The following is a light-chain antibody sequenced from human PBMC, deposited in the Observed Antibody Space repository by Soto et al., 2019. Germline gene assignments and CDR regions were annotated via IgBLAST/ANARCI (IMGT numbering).Light chain of an antibody. CDR1: QSVSNS. J-gene: IGKJ5*01. CDR2: DAS. Sequence: EIVLTQSPATLSLSPGERATLSCRASQSVSNSLAWYQQKPGQAPGLLIYDASNRATGIPARFSASGSGTDFTLTISDVQPEDFAVYYCQQRSVWPITFGQGTRLEIK. V-gene: IGKV3-11*01. CDR3: QQRSVWPIT.